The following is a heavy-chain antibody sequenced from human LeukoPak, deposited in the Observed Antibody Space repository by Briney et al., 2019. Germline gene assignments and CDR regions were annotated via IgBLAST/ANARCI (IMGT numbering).Heavy chain of an antibody. V-gene: IGHV1-18*01. CDR1: GYTFTTYG. Sequence: ASVKVSCTASGYTFTTYGISWGRQAPGQGLEWMGWIRAYNGNTNYAQKLQGRVTMTTDTSTSTAYMELRSLRSDDTAVYYCARVGNVAATPPVTFDPWGQGTLVTVSS. D-gene: IGHD2-15*01. J-gene: IGHJ5*02. CDR3: ARVGNVAATPPVTFDP. CDR2: IRAYNGNT.